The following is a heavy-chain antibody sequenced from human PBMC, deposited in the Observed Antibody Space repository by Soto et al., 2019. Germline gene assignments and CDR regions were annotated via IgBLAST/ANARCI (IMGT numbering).Heavy chain of an antibody. J-gene: IGHJ4*02. V-gene: IGHV1-18*01. Sequence: ASVKVSCKASGYTFTSYCISWVRQAPGQGLEWMGWISAYNGNTNYAQKLQGRVTMTTDTSTSTAYMELRSLRSDDTAVYYCARGYCSGGSCPPNYWGQGTLVTVSS. CDR1: GYTFTSYC. D-gene: IGHD2-15*01. CDR3: ARGYCSGGSCPPNY. CDR2: ISAYNGNT.